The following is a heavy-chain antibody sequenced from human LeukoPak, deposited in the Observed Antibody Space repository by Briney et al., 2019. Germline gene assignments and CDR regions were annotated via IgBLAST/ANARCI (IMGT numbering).Heavy chain of an antibody. V-gene: IGHV4-59*01. CDR1: DDSISDYY. CDR2: FYNSGRS. Sequence: SSETLSLTCTVSDDSISDYYRGWIWQPPGKGLEWIGYFYNSGRSTYNPSLKSRVTISADTSKNHFSLKLNSVTTADTAVYYCTRGAGWLIDYWGQGILVTVSS. J-gene: IGHJ4*02. CDR3: TRGAGWLIDY. D-gene: IGHD3-16*01.